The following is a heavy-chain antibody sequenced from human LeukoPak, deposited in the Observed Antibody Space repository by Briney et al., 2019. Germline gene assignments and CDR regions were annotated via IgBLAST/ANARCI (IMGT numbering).Heavy chain of an antibody. D-gene: IGHD1-7*01. V-gene: IGHV3-33*06. CDR1: GFTFSRYG. Sequence: GGTLRLSRAASGFTFSRYGIRWVRQAPGKGLEWLARIWTDGSKTKYADSVKGGLTISRDNSMNTLYLQMNSLRAEDTAVYFCAKDRANYNYFDYWGQGTLVTVSS. J-gene: IGHJ4*02. CDR3: AKDRANYNYFDY. CDR2: IWTDGSKT.